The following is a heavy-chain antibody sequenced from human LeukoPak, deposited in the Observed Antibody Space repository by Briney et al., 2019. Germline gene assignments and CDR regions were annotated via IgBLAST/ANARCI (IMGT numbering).Heavy chain of an antibody. D-gene: IGHD3-22*01. J-gene: IGHJ4*02. CDR3: ASLYKYYYDSSGYYYVTRYFDY. V-gene: IGHV4-4*07. CDR2: IYTSGST. CDR1: GGSISSYY. Sequence: PSETLSLTCTVSGGSISSYYWSWLRQPAGKGLEWIGRIYTSGSTNYNPSLKSRVTMSVDTSKNQFSLKLSSVTAADTAVYYCASLYKYYYDSSGYYYVTRYFDYWGQGTLVTVSS.